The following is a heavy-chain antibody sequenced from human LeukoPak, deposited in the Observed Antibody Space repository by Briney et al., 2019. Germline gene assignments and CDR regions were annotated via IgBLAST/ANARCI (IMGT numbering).Heavy chain of an antibody. D-gene: IGHD2-15*01. Sequence: GGSLSLSCAASGLTFSDYAMSWFRQAPGKGLGWVSGITSGFTPLYADSVKGRFTISRDNSKNTFHLQLNSLRAEDTAVYYCAKDYSDSRVADVFLEYWGQGTLVTVSS. CDR1: GLTFSDYA. CDR3: AKDYSDSRVADVFLEY. J-gene: IGHJ4*02. CDR2: ITSGFTP. V-gene: IGHV3-23*01.